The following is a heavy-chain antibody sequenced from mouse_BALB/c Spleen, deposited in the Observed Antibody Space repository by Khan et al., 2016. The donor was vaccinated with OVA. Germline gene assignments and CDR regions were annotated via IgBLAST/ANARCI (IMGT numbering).Heavy chain of an antibody. D-gene: IGHD2-14*01. CDR1: GYTFTSYT. V-gene: IGHV1-4*01. CDR3: VREGAYYRSDGWFAY. Sequence: QVRLQQSGAELARPGASVKMSCKASGYTFTSYTMHWVRQRPGQALEWIGHINPSNNYTNYNQNFKDKAALIVDKSSSTAYMQLSSLTSEDSAAYYCVREGAYYRSDGWFAYWGQGTLVTVSA. CDR2: INPSNNYT. J-gene: IGHJ3*01.